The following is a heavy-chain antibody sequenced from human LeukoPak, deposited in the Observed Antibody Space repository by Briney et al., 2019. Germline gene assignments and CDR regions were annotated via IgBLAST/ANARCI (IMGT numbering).Heavy chain of an antibody. CDR3: AKGSRPYCSGGSCLKGDAFDI. V-gene: IGHV3-30*02. J-gene: IGHJ3*02. CDR2: IRYDGSNK. CDR1: GFTFSSDG. D-gene: IGHD2-15*01. Sequence: PGGSLRLSCAASGFTFSSDGMHWVRQAPGKGLEWVAFIRYDGSNKYYADSAKGRFTISRDNSKNVLYLQMNSLRAEDTAVYYCAKGSRPYCSGGSCLKGDAFDIWGQGTMVTVSS.